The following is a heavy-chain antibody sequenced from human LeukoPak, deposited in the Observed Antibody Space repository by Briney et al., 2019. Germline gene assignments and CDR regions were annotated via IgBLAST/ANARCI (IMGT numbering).Heavy chain of an antibody. D-gene: IGHD3-22*01. CDR3: AKSRYYYDSSGYLLDY. V-gene: IGHV3-30*02. CDR2: IRYDGSNK. Sequence: PGGSLRLSCAASGFTFSSYGMHWVRQAPGKGLEWVAFIRYDGSNKYYADSVKGRFTVSRDNSKNTLYLQMNSLRAEDTAVYYCAKSRYYYDSSGYLLDYWGQGTLVTVSS. CDR1: GFTFSSYG. J-gene: IGHJ4*02.